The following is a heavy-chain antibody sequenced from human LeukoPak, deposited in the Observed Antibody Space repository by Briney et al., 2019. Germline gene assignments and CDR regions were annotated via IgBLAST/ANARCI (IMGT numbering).Heavy chain of an antibody. D-gene: IGHD3-16*01. Sequence: SETLSLTCTVSGGSISSGSYYWSWIRQPPGEGLEWIGYIYHSGITYYNPSLKSRVTISVDRSQNQFSLILSSVTAADTAVYYCARDRLGGPDYWGQGTLVTVSS. CDR2: IYHSGIT. V-gene: IGHV4-30-2*01. CDR3: ARDRLGGPDY. CDR1: GGSISSGSYY. J-gene: IGHJ4*02.